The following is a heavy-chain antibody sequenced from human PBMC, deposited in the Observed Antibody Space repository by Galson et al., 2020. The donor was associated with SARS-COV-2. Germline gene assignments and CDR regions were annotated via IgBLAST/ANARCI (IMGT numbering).Heavy chain of an antibody. D-gene: IGHD5-12*01. Sequence: GGSLRLSCAASGFTFSSYGMHCVRQAPGKGLEWVAVISSDGSKKYYTDSVKGRFTISRDNSKNTLYLQMNSLRAEDTAVYYCAKDLYFGYSGYDWRDYWGQGTLVTVSS. CDR2: ISSDGSKK. CDR3: AKDLYFGYSGYDWRDY. J-gene: IGHJ4*02. CDR1: GFTFSSYG. V-gene: IGHV3-30*18.